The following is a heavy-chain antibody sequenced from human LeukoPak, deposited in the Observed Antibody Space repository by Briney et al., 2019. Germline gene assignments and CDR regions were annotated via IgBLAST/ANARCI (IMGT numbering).Heavy chain of an antibody. J-gene: IGHJ5*02. V-gene: IGHV1-8*01. CDR3: ARVKQVPTVSFDP. D-gene: IGHD4-17*01. Sequence: ASVKVSCKASGYTLSDYDINWVRQAPGQGLEYMGWINPNSLIPGYARKFRGRVTLTMDTSIRTAYMELTGLTYDDTAMYYCARVKQVPTVSFDPWGQGTLVTVSS. CDR1: GYTLSDYD. CDR2: INPNSLIP.